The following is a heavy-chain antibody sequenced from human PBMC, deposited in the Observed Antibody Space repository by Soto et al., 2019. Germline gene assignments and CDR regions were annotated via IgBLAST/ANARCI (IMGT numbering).Heavy chain of an antibody. V-gene: IGHV1-3*01. Sequence: QVHLVQSGAEVKKPGASVKVSCKASGDTFTDYAIHWVRQAPRQRLEWLAWINPGNGDTQYSQKFQGRVTLTRDTSATTAYMELSSLRSEDTSVYFCAGGVGATAATFDYLGQGTLVTVSS. CDR1: GDTFTDYA. CDR2: INPGNGDT. J-gene: IGHJ4*02. CDR3: AGGVGATAATFDY. D-gene: IGHD1-26*01.